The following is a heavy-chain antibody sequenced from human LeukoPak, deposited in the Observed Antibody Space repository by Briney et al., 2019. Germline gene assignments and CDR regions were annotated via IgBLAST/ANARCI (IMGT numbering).Heavy chain of an antibody. D-gene: IGHD5-12*01. Sequence: GGSLRLSCAASGFTFSSYEMNWVRQAPGKGLEWVSYISSSGSTIYYADSVKGRFTISRDNAKNSLYLQMNSLRAEDTAVYYCARDKRLGYGQLGTYYYYHMDVWGKGTTVTVSS. CDR3: ARDKRLGYGQLGTYYYYHMDV. CDR1: GFTFSSYE. CDR2: ISSSGSTI. V-gene: IGHV3-48*03. J-gene: IGHJ6*03.